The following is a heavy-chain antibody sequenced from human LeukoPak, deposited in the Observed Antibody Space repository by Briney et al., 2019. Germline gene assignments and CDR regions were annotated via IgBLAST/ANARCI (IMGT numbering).Heavy chain of an antibody. J-gene: IGHJ4*02. CDR2: INRDGSEK. V-gene: IGHV3-7*03. D-gene: IGHD5-18*01. CDR1: GFNFSNYW. CDR3: ARRRGYSYGRNNYYFDY. Sequence: QSGGSLRLSCAASGFNFSNYWMSWVRQTPGKGLEWVANINRDGSEKYYVDSVEGQFTISRGNAKNSLFLQMNSLRVEDTAVYYCARRRGYSYGRNNYYFDYWGQGTLVTVSS.